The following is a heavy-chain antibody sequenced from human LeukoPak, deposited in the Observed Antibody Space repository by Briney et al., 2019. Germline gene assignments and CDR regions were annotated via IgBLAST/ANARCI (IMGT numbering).Heavy chain of an antibody. J-gene: IGHJ4*02. CDR1: GFTFSSYW. CDR2: IKQDGSEK. V-gene: IGHV3-7*01. Sequence: GGSLRLSCAASGFTFSSYWMSWVRQAPGKGLEWVANIKQDGSEKYYVDSVKGRFTISRDNAKNSLYLQMNSLRAEDTAVYYCAKGESRTAMATAVDYWGQGTLVTVSS. CDR3: AKGESRTAMATAVDY. D-gene: IGHD5-18*01.